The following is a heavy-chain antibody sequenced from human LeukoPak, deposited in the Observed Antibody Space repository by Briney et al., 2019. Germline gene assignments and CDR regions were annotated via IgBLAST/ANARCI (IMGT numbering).Heavy chain of an antibody. CDR2: LSHSGSR. CDR1: GGSVSSYY. J-gene: IGHJ3*02. V-gene: IGHV4-59*02. CDR3: ARARYANAWYAFDI. Sequence: SETLSLTCTVSGGSVSSYYWSWIRRPPGRGLEWIAYLSHSGSRDSNPSLTSRVTTLVDTSKNQFSLKLTSVTAADTAVYYCARARYANAWYAFDIWGHGTMVTVSS. D-gene: IGHD2-2*01.